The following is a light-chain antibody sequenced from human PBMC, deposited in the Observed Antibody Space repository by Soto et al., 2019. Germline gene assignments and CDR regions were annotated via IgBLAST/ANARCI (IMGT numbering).Light chain of an antibody. V-gene: IGLV3-1*01. CDR3: QAWDSIVVV. J-gene: IGLJ2*01. CDR2: QDS. CDR1: KLGDKY. Sequence: SYELTQPPSVSVSPGQTASITCSGDKLGDKYACWYQQKPGQSPVLVIYQDSNRPSGIHERFSGSNSGNTATLTISGTQAIDEADYYCQAWDSIVVVFGGGTTLTVL.